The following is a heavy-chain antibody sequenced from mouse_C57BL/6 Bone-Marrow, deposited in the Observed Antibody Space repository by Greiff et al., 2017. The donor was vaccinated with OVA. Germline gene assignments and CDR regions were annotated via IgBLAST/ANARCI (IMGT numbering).Heavy chain of an antibody. CDR2: IDPSDSYT. CDR1: GYTFTSYW. CDR3: AREGGFYDYDEGPWFAY. D-gene: IGHD2-4*01. V-gene: IGHV1-69*01. Sequence: VQLQQPGAELVMPGASVKLSCKASGYTFTSYWMHWVKQRPGQGLEWIGEIDPSDSYTNYNQKFKGKSTLTVDKSSSTAYMQLSSLTSEDSAVYYCAREGGFYDYDEGPWFAYWGQGTLVTVSA. J-gene: IGHJ3*01.